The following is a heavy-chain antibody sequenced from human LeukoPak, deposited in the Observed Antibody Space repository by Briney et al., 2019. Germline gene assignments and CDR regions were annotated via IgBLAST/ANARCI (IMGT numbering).Heavy chain of an antibody. D-gene: IGHD2-2*01. Sequence: PGGSLRLSCAVSGFTFSSYSMNWVRQAPGKGLEWVSSISSSSSYIYYADSVKGRFTISRDNAKNSLYLQMNSLRAEDTAVYYCARYCSSTSCYAGFYYYYGMDVWGQGTTVTVSS. CDR1: GFTFSSYS. J-gene: IGHJ6*02. CDR2: ISSSSSYI. CDR3: ARYCSSTSCYAGFYYYYGMDV. V-gene: IGHV3-21*01.